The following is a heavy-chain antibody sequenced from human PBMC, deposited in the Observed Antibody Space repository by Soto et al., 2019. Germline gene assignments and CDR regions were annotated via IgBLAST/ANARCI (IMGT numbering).Heavy chain of an antibody. Sequence: QVQLQESGPGLVKPSQTLSLTCTVSGGSISSGGYYWSWIRQHPGKGLEWIGYIYYSGSTYYNPSLKSRVTISVDTSKNQFSLKLSSVTAADTAVYYCARGYCTSGVCSDDAFDIWGQGTMVTVSS. J-gene: IGHJ3*02. CDR2: IYYSGST. CDR3: ARGYCTSGVCSDDAFDI. V-gene: IGHV4-31*03. CDR1: GGSISSGGYY. D-gene: IGHD2-8*01.